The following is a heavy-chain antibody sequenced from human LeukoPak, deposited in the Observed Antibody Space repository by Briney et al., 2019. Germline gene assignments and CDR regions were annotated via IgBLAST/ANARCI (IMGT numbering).Heavy chain of an antibody. CDR2: IKQDGSEK. D-gene: IGHD3-3*01. CDR1: GFTFSSYW. V-gene: IGHV3-7*01. J-gene: IGHJ6*03. CDR3: ARHLNDYDSWSGYYIYYYYYMDV. Sequence: PGGSLRLSCAASGFTFSSYWMSWVRQAPGKGLEWVANIKQDGSEKYYVDSVKGRFTISRDNAKNSLYLQMNGLRAEDTAVYYCARHLNDYDSWSGYYIYYYYYMDVWGKGTTVTVSS.